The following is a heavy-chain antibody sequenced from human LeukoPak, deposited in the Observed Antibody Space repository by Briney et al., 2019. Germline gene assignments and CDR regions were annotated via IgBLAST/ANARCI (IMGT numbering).Heavy chain of an antibody. CDR3: ASSSVLRYFDWLPMPFDY. V-gene: IGHV4-4*07. CDR1: GGSISSYY. CDR2: IYTSGST. J-gene: IGHJ4*02. D-gene: IGHD3-9*01. Sequence: PSETLSLTCTVSGGSISSYYWSWIRQPAGKGLEWIGRIYTSGSTNYNPSLKSRVTMSVDTSKNQFSLKLSSVTAADTAVYYCASSSVLRYFDWLPMPFDYWGQGTLVTVSS.